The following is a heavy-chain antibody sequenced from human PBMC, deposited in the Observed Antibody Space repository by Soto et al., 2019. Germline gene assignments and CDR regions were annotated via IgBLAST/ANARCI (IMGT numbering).Heavy chain of an antibody. V-gene: IGHV3-23*01. Sequence: SGGSLRLSCAASGFTFSSYAMSWVRQAPGKGLEWVSAISGSGGSTYYADSVKGQFTISRDNSKNTLYLQMNSLRAEDTAVYYCATGLHYYDSSGYYYVRRGAFDIWGQGTMVTVSS. J-gene: IGHJ3*02. CDR2: ISGSGGST. D-gene: IGHD3-22*01. CDR1: GFTFSSYA. CDR3: ATGLHYYDSSGYYYVRRGAFDI.